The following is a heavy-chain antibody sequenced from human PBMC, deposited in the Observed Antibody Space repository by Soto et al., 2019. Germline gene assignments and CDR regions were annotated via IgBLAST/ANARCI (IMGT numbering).Heavy chain of an antibody. J-gene: IGHJ6*02. CDR1: GFTFSTYS. Sequence: GGSLRLSCAASGFTFSTYSMNWVRQAPGKGLEWVSSVSSSSNYIYYADSVKGRFTASRDNAKNSVYLQMNSLRAEDTAVYYCAKVDTMVRGVIGYYYYYGMDVWGQGTTVTVSS. D-gene: IGHD3-10*01. CDR3: AKVDTMVRGVIGYYYYYGMDV. V-gene: IGHV3-21*01. CDR2: VSSSSNYI.